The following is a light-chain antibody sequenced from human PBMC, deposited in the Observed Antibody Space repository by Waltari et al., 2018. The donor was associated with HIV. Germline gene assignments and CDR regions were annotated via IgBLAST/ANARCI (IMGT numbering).Light chain of an antibody. CDR1: DSNIGAGDD. V-gene: IGLV1-40*01. Sequence: QSVLTQPPSVSGAPGQRVTISCTGSDSNIGAGDDVHWYQPIPGTAPQLPLSGNSNRPSGVPDRFSGSRSGTCASLAITGLQAEDEADYYCQSYDVTLSGPLVCGGGTKLTVL. CDR3: QSYDVTLSGPLV. J-gene: IGLJ2*01. CDR2: GNS.